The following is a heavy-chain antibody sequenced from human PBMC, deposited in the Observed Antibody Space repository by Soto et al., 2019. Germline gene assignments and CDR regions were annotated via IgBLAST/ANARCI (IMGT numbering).Heavy chain of an antibody. CDR1: GGSISSSSYY. CDR2: IYYSGST. D-gene: IGHD3-22*01. V-gene: IGHV4-39*01. J-gene: IGHJ4*02. Sequence: QLQLQGSGPGLVKPSETLSLTCTVSGGSISSSSYYWGWIRQPPGKGLEWIGTIYYSGSTYYNPSLKSRVTISVDTSKNQFSLKLSSVTAADTAVYYCARYSFDSLFDYWGQGTLFTVSS. CDR3: ARYSFDSLFDY.